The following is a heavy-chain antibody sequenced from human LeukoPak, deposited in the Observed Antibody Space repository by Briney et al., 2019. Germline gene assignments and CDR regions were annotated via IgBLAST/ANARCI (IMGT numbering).Heavy chain of an antibody. J-gene: IGHJ5*02. D-gene: IGHD3-9*01. CDR3: ARDDILTGYTTFDP. V-gene: IGHV1-18*01. CDR2: ISAYNGNT. CDR1: GYTFTSYG. Sequence: APVKVSCKASGYTFTSYGISWVRQAPGQGLEWMGWISAYNGNTNYAQKLQGRVTMTTDTSTSTAYMELRSLRSDDTAVYYCARDDILTGYTTFDPWGQGTLVTVSS.